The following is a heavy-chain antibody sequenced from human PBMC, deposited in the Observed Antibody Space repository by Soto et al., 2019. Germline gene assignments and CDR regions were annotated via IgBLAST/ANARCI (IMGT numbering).Heavy chain of an antibody. CDR2: IYHSGST. V-gene: IGHV4-4*02. J-gene: IGHJ4*02. Sequence: SETLSLTCAVSSGSISSSNWWGWVRQPPGKGLEWIGEIYHSGSTNYNPSLKSRVTISVDKSKNQFSLKLSSVTAADTAVYYCARAANYYGSGSYYDYWGQGTLVTVS. CDR3: ARAANYYGSGSYYDY. CDR1: SGSISSSNW. D-gene: IGHD3-10*01.